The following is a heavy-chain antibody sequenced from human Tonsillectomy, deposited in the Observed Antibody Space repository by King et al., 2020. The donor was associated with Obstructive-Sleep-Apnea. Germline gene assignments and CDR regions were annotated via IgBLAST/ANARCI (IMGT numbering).Heavy chain of an antibody. J-gene: IGHJ4*02. CDR3: ARAGRYYYDSSGYPVGFDY. CDR1: GGSISSGGYY. V-gene: IGHV4-30-4*08. Sequence: VQLQESGPGLVKPSQTLSLTCTVSGGSISSGGYYWSWFRQPPAKGLEWIGYIYYIGSTYYNPPLKSRVTISVDTSKNQFSLQLSSVTAADTAVYYCARAGRYYYDSSGYPVGFDYWGQGTLVTVSS. D-gene: IGHD3-22*01. CDR2: IYYIGST.